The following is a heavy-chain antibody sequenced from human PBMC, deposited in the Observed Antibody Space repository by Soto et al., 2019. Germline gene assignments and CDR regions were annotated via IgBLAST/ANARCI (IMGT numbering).Heavy chain of an antibody. V-gene: IGHV1-8*01. Sequence: GASVNVSCKASGYTFTSYDINWVRQATGQGLEWMGWMNPNSGNTGYAQKFQGRVTMTRNTSISTAYMELSSLRSEDTAVYYCAREQSNEYYYYYGMDVWGQGTTVTVSS. D-gene: IGHD2-8*01. CDR3: AREQSNEYYYYYGMDV. J-gene: IGHJ6*02. CDR2: MNPNSGNT. CDR1: GYTFTSYD.